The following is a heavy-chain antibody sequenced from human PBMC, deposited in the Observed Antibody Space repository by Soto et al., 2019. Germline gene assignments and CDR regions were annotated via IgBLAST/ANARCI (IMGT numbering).Heavy chain of an antibody. CDR3: TGLADRRSRDY. D-gene: IGHD6-6*01. V-gene: IGHV3-15*01. J-gene: IGHJ4*02. Sequence: EVQLVESGGGLVKPVGSLRLSCAVSGFTFSNAWMSWVCPAPGKRLEWVGRLKSKTDVVTTDYAAPVKGRFTISRDDCNSTLYLQMTSLKTEDTAVYYCTGLADRRSRDYWCQVHMVTVSA. CDR2: LKSKTDVVTT. CDR1: GFTFSNAW.